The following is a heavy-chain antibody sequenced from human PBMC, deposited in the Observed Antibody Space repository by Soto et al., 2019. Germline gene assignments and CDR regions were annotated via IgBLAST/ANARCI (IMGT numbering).Heavy chain of an antibody. J-gene: IGHJ6*02. D-gene: IGHD3-10*01. CDR1: GGTFSMYA. Sequence: SVKVSCKASGGTFSMYAISCVLQSPLRWLEWMGGIIPIFGTANYAQKFQGRVTITADKSTSTAYMELSSLRSEDTAVYYCARVGGLWFGDKSYYYYGMDVWGQGTTVTVSS. CDR2: IIPIFGTA. V-gene: IGHV1-69*06. CDR3: ARVGGLWFGDKSYYYYGMDV.